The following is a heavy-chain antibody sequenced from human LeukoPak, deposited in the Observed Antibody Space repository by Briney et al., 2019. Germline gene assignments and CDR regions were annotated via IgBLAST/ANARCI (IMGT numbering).Heavy chain of an antibody. D-gene: IGHD3-22*01. V-gene: IGHV1-46*01. CDR1: GYTFTSYY. CDR2: INPSGGST. J-gene: IGHJ2*01. CDR3: ARDSYDSSGPLTLNWYFDL. Sequence: PWASVKVSCKASGYTFTSYYMHWVRQAPGQGLEWMGIINPSGGSTSYAQKFQGRVTITRDTSASTAYMELSSLRSEDTAVYYCARDSYDSSGPLTLNWYFDLWGRGTLVTVSS.